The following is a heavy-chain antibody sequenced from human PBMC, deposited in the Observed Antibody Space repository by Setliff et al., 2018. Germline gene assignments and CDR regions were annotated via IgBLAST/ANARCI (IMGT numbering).Heavy chain of an antibody. CDR1: GFSLSTSGVG. J-gene: IGHJ4*02. D-gene: IGHD3-3*01. CDR3: ARCITIFGVVIPNAFYY. CDR2: IYWDDDK. Sequence: SGPTLVNPTPTLTLTCTFSGFSLSTSGVGVGWIRQPPGKALEWLALIYWDDDKRYSPSLKSRLTITKDTSKNQVVLTMTNMDPVDTATYYCARCITIFGVVIPNAFYYWGQGTLVTVSS. V-gene: IGHV2-5*02.